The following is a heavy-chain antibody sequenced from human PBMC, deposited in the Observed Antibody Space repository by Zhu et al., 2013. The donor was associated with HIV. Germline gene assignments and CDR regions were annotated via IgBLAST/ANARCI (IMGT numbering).Heavy chain of an antibody. D-gene: IGHD3-10*02. J-gene: IGHJ6*02. CDR2: INPNSGAT. CDR1: GFAFTGHS. V-gene: IGHV1-2*02. CDR3: ARAIGYVRGXDRHKANFGLFSTVMDV. Sequence: QVLLVQSGAEVKKPGASVKVSCKASGFAFTGHSMHWVRQAPGQGLEWMGWINPNSGATYYLQKFQGRVSMTRDTSISTVYMELRRLTSADTAVYYCARAIGYVRGXDRHKANFGLFSTVMDVVGPRDNGHRLL.